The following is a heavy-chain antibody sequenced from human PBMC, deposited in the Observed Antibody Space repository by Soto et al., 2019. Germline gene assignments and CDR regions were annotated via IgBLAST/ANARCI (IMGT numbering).Heavy chain of an antibody. J-gene: IGHJ6*02. CDR3: AKDIARAAGIVIYYYGMDV. Sequence: PGGSLRLSCAASGFTFDDYAMHWVRQAPGKGLEWVSGISWNSGSIGYADSVKGRFTISRDNAKNSLYLQMNSLRAEDTALYYCAKDIARAAGIVIYYYGMDVWGQGTTVTVSS. CDR2: ISWNSGSI. D-gene: IGHD6-13*01. CDR1: GFTFDDYA. V-gene: IGHV3-9*01.